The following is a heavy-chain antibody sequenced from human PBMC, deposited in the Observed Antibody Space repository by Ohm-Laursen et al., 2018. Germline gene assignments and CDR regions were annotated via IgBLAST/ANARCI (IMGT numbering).Heavy chain of an antibody. D-gene: IGHD4/OR15-4a*01. CDR1: GFSFSDYY. Sequence: SLRLSCSASGFSFSDYYMNWIRQAPGKGLEWISYISSIGNNMHYADSVRGRFTVSRDNAKKSLYLEMNSLRADDTAVYYCAREQFDYNVPLPRGGMDVWGQGTTVTVSS. CDR2: ISSIGNNM. J-gene: IGHJ6*02. V-gene: IGHV3-11*04. CDR3: AREQFDYNVPLPRGGMDV.